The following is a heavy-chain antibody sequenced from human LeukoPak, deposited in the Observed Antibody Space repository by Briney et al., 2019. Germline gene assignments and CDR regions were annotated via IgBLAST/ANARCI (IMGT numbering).Heavy chain of an antibody. Sequence: PGGSLRLSCAASGFTFSNYAMHWVRQAPGKGLEWVAATSHNEYNKYYAYSVNGRFTISRDNSKNTLYLEVNSLRADDTAVYYCARGPGLAMGKGYFDYCGQGTLVTVSS. CDR3: ARGPGLAMGKGYFDY. CDR2: TSHNEYNK. CDR1: GFTFSNYA. J-gene: IGHJ4*02. D-gene: IGHD6-19*01. V-gene: IGHV3-30-3*01.